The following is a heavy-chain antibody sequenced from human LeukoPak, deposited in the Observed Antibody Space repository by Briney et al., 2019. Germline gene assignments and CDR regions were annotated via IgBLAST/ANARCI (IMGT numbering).Heavy chain of an antibody. Sequence: GGSLRLSCAASGFTFSSYSMNWVRQAPGKGLEWVSYISGSSTTIYYVDSVKGRFTISRDNAKNSLYLQMNSLRVEDTAVYYCARDPLVYMWGQGSLVTVSS. J-gene: IGHJ4*02. CDR3: ARDPLVYM. CDR1: GFTFSSYS. V-gene: IGHV3-48*04. D-gene: IGHD2-2*02. CDR2: ISGSSTTI.